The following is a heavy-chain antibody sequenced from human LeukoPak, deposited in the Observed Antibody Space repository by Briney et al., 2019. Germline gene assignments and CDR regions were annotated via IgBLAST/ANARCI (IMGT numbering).Heavy chain of an antibody. V-gene: IGHV1-69*01. D-gene: IGHD3-10*01. CDR1: GGTFGSYA. CDR2: ILPSFGAT. Sequence: SVKVSCKASGGTFGSYAISWVRQAPGQGLEWMGGILPSFGATKYSQKFQDRVTITADVSTTTVYMDLTSLSSEDTALYYCARPLNTMVRGITTATDFFSYAMDVWGQGTAVTVS. J-gene: IGHJ6*02. CDR3: ARPLNTMVRGITTATDFFSYAMDV.